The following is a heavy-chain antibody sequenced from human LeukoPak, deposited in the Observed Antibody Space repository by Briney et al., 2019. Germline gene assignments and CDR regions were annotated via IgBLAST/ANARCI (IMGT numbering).Heavy chain of an antibody. CDR2: ISSSSSTI. J-gene: IGHJ6*02. Sequence: GGSLRLSCAASGFTFSSYSMNWVRQAPGKGLEWVSYISSSSSTIYYADSVKGRFTISRDNAKNLLYLQMNSLRDEDTAVYYCARDFSYGDDCWGQGTTVTVSS. CDR3: ARDFSYGDDC. CDR1: GFTFSSYS. V-gene: IGHV3-48*02. D-gene: IGHD5-18*01.